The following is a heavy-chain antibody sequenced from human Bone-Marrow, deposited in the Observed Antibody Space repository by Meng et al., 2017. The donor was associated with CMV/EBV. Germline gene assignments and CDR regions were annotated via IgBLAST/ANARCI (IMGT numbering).Heavy chain of an antibody. V-gene: IGHV5-51*01. Sequence: GESLKISCKVSGYNFNNYWIAWVRQMPGKGLDWMGIIYPGDSDTRYSPSFQGQVTISVDKSITTAYLQWSSLKASDTAMYFCARGAILGSMKSYSDSWGQGTLVTVPS. CDR1: GYNFNNYW. J-gene: IGHJ4*02. D-gene: IGHD1-26*01. CDR2: IYPGDSDT. CDR3: ARGAILGSMKSYSDS.